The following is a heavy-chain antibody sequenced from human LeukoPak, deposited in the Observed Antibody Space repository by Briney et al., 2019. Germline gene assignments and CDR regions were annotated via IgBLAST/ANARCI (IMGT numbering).Heavy chain of an antibody. CDR2: ISWNSGSI. Sequence: GGSLRLSCAASGFTFDDYAMHWVRQAPGKGLEWVSGISWNSGSIGYADSVKGRFTISRDNAKNSLYLQMNSLRAEDTALYYCAKDFTDGSFTAPDAFDIWGQGTMVTVSS. J-gene: IGHJ3*02. V-gene: IGHV3-9*01. D-gene: IGHD1-26*01. CDR1: GFTFDDYA. CDR3: AKDFTDGSFTAPDAFDI.